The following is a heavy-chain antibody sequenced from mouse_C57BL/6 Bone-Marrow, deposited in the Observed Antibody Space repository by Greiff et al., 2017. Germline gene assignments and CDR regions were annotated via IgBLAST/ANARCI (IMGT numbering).Heavy chain of an antibody. Sequence: EVQLVESGGDLVKPGGSLTLSCAASGFTFSSYGMSWVRQTPDKRLEWVATISSGGSYTYYPDSVKGRFTISRDNAKNTLYLQMSSLKSEDTAMYYCARHKSFYWYFDVWGTGTTVTVSS. V-gene: IGHV5-6*01. CDR2: ISSGGSYT. CDR3: ARHKSFYWYFDV. CDR1: GFTFSSYG. D-gene: IGHD1-3*01. J-gene: IGHJ1*03.